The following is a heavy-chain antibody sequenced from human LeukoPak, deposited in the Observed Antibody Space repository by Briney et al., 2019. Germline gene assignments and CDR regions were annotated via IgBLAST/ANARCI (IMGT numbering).Heavy chain of an antibody. V-gene: IGHV1-2*02. J-gene: IGHJ4*02. CDR2: INPNSGGT. Sequence: ASVKVSCKASGYTFTGYYMHWVRQAPGQGLEWMGWINPNSGGTNYAQKFQGRVTMTRDTSISTAFMELSSLRSEDTAVYYCARATRGDLLSEFWGQGSLITVSS. CDR3: ARATRGDLLSEF. CDR1: GYTFTGYY. D-gene: IGHD2/OR15-2a*01.